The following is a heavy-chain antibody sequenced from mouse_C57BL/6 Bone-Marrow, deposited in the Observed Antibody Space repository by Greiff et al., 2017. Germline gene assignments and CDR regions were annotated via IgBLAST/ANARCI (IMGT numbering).Heavy chain of an antibody. J-gene: IGHJ1*03. CDR2: IHPKSGST. CDR1: GYTFTSYW. V-gene: IGHV1-64*01. Sequence: QVQLQQPGAELVKPGASVKLSCKASGYTFTSYWMHWVKQRPGQGLEWIGMIHPKSGSTNYNEKFKSKATLTVDKSSITAYMQLSSLTSEDSAVYYCARSTIVTTRWYFDVWGTGTTVTVSS. D-gene: IGHD2-5*01. CDR3: ARSTIVTTRWYFDV.